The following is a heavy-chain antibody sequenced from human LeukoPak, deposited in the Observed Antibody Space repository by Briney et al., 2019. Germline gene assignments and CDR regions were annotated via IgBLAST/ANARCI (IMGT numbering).Heavy chain of an antibody. J-gene: IGHJ4*01. Sequence: SETLSLTCTVSGGSISTTGYYWAWIRQPPGKGLEWIASIYYSGSTYYNSSLKSRVTISVDTSRNQFSLKLSSVTAADTALYYCASDKGYSNNYFDYWGQETLVTVSS. CDR1: GGSISTTGYY. CDR3: ASDKGYSNNYFDY. V-gene: IGHV4-39*01. CDR2: IYYSGST. D-gene: IGHD6-13*01.